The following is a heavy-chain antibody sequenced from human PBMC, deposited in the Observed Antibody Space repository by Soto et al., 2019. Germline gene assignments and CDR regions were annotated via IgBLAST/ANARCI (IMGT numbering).Heavy chain of an antibody. J-gene: IGHJ5*02. V-gene: IGHV1-2*02. CDR1: GYTFTGYY. CDR2: INPNSGGT. D-gene: IGHD3-10*01. Sequence: ASVKVSCKASGYTFTGYYMHWVRQAPGQGLEWMGWINPNSGGTNYAQKFQGRVTMTRDTSISTAYMELSRLRSDDTAVYYCARDLSITIVGWFDPWGQGTLVTVSS. CDR3: ARDLSITIVGWFDP.